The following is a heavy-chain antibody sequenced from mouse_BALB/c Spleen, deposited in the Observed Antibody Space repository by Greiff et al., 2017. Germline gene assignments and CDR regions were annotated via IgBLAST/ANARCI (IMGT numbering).Heavy chain of an antibody. V-gene: IGHV5-4*02. J-gene: IGHJ2*01. CDR1: GFTFSDYY. CDR2: ISDGGSYT. D-gene: IGHD2-1*01. CDR3: ARDNGNYRFDY. Sequence: VQLKESGGGLVKPGGSLKLSCAASGFTFSDYYMYWVRQTPEKRLEWVATISDGGSYTYYPDSVKGRFTISRDNAKNNLYLQMSSLKSEDTAMYYCARDNGNYRFDYWGQGTTLTVSS.